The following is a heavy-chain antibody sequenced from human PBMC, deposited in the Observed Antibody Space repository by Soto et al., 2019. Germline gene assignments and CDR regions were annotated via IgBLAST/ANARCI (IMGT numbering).Heavy chain of an antibody. J-gene: IGHJ6*03. CDR1: GFTFSSYS. V-gene: IGHV3-21*01. Sequence: GGSLRLSCAASGFTFSSYSMNWVRQAPGKGLEWVSSISSSSSYIYYADSVKGRFTISRDNAKNSLYLQMNSLRAEDTAVYYCARDFDHYYYMDVWGKGTTVTVSS. CDR2: ISSSSSYI. CDR3: ARDFDHYYYMDV.